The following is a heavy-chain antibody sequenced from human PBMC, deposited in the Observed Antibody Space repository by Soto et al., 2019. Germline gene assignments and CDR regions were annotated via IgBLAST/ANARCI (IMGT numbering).Heavy chain of an antibody. Sequence: SETLSLTCTVPGGSIGSSSYYWGGIRQPPGKGLEWIGSIYYSGSTYYNPSLKSRVTISVDTSKNQFSLKLNSVTAADTAVYYCARQREGGRGVFDIWGQGTMVTVSS. V-gene: IGHV4-39*01. CDR2: IYYSGST. CDR3: ARQREGGRGVFDI. J-gene: IGHJ3*02. D-gene: IGHD1-26*01. CDR1: GGSIGSSSYY.